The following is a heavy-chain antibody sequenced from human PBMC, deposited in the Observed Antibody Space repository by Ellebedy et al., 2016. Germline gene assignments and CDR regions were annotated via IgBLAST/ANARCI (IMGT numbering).Heavy chain of an antibody. V-gene: IGHV5-51*01. Sequence: KVSCXGSGYSFTSYWIGWVRQMPGKGLEWMGIIYLGDSDARYSPSFQGQVTISADKSISTAYLQWSSLKASDTAMYYCARQEYSGSYYDDYWGQGTLVTVSS. CDR3: ARQEYSGSYYDDY. D-gene: IGHD1-26*01. CDR2: IYLGDSDA. J-gene: IGHJ4*02. CDR1: GYSFTSYW.